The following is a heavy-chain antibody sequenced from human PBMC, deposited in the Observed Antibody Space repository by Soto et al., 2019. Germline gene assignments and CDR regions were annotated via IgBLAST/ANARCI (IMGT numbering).Heavy chain of an antibody. V-gene: IGHV1-69*13. CDR2: IIPIFGTA. CDR1: GGTFSSYA. CDR3: ARGGIVVAYYYYGMDV. Sequence: SVKVSCKASGGTFSSYAISWVRQAPGQGLEWMGGIIPIFGTANYAQKFQGRVTITADESTSTAHMELSSLRSEDTAVYYCARGGIVVAYYYYGMDVWGQGXTVTVYS. D-gene: IGHD2-2*01. J-gene: IGHJ6*02.